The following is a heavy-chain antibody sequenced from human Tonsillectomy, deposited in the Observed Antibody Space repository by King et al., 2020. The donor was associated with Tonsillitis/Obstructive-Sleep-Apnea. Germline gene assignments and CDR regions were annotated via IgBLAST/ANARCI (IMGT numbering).Heavy chain of an antibody. CDR1: GGSTSSSSYY. J-gene: IGHJ6*03. CDR2: IYFNGIT. Sequence: QLQESGPGLVKPSETLSLTCSVFGGSTSSSSYYWGWIRQPPGKGLEWIVSIYFNGITYYNPSRMSRVTIFVDTSKNQFSLKVRSVTAADTAVYYCARHVEAIGSYYDMDVWGKGTTVTVSS. CDR3: ARHVEAIGSYYDMDV. V-gene: IGHV4-39*01. D-gene: IGHD2-15*01.